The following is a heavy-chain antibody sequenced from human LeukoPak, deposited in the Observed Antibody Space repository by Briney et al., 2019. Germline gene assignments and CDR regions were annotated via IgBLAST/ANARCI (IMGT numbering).Heavy chain of an antibody. V-gene: IGHV4-59*01. CDR3: ARVTGYIVEDYFDY. J-gene: IGHJ4*02. CDR1: GGSISSYY. D-gene: IGHD3-22*01. Sequence: SETLSLTCSVSGGSISSYYWSWIRQPPGKGLEWIGYIYYSGSTNCNPSLKSRVTISVDTSKNQFSLRLSSVTAADTAVYYCARVTGYIVEDYFDYWGQGTLVTVSS. CDR2: IYYSGST.